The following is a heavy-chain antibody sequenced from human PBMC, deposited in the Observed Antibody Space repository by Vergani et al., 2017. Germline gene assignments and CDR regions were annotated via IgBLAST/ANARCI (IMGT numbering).Heavy chain of an antibody. CDR2: IYYSGST. CDR3: ARGRWDSGYDRGVEYYYYGMDV. Sequence: QVQLQESGPGLVKPSQTLSLTCTVSGGSISSGDYYWSWIRQPPGKGLEWIGYIYYSGSTYYNPSLKSRVTISVDTSKNQFSLKLSSVTAADTAVYYCARGRWDSGYDRGVEYYYYGMDVWGQGTTVTVSS. V-gene: IGHV4-30-4*08. J-gene: IGHJ6*02. CDR1: GGSISSGDYY. D-gene: IGHD5-12*01.